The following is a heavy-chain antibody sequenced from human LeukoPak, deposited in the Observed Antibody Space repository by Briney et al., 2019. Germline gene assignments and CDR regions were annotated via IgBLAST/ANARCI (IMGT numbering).Heavy chain of an antibody. J-gene: IGHJ4*02. D-gene: IGHD7-27*01. V-gene: IGHV5-51*01. CDR1: GYMFTSYW. CDR3: ARGDQLGIRFDF. CDR2: IYGGDSDT. Sequence: GESLKISCSASGYMFTSYWIAWVRQMPGKGLEWMGIIYGGDSDTKYSPSFDGQVTISADKSITTTYLQWSSLKASDTAVYYCARGDQLGIRFDFWGQGTLFTVSS.